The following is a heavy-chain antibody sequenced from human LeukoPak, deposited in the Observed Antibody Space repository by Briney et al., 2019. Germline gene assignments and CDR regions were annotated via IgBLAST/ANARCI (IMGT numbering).Heavy chain of an antibody. D-gene: IGHD3-22*01. Sequence: GGSLRLSCAASGFTFSNHWMSWVRQAPGKGLEWVANIRQDGAEKYYVDSVKGRFTISRDNAKNSVYLEMNSLRVEDTAVYFCARAPYFESSGPLWGQGTLVTVSS. CDR3: ARAPYFESSGPL. CDR1: GFTFSNHW. V-gene: IGHV3-7*01. J-gene: IGHJ4*02. CDR2: IRQDGAEK.